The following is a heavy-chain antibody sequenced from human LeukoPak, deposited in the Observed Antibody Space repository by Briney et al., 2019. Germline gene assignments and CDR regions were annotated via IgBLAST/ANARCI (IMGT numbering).Heavy chain of an antibody. CDR3: AKEADYGDYPYYYYYMDV. D-gene: IGHD4-17*01. CDR1: GFTFSSYA. CDR2: ISGSGGST. Sequence: GGSLRLSCAASGFTFSSYAMSWVRQAPGKGLEWVSAISGSGGSTYYTDSVKGRFTISRDNSKNTLYLQMNSLRAEDTAVYYCAKEADYGDYPYYYYYMDVWGKGTTVTVSS. J-gene: IGHJ6*03. V-gene: IGHV3-23*01.